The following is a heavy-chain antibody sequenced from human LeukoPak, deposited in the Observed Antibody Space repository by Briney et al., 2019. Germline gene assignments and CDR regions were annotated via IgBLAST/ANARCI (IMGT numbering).Heavy chain of an antibody. Sequence: SETLSLTCTVSGGSISSGSYYWRWIRQPAGKGLEWIGRIYTSGSTNYNPSLKSRVTISVDKSKNQFSLKLSSVTAADTAVYYCARGWRTAAGTCWFDPWGQGTLVTVSS. CDR2: IYTSGST. D-gene: IGHD6-13*01. CDR1: GGSISSGSYY. CDR3: ARGWRTAAGTCWFDP. V-gene: IGHV4-61*02. J-gene: IGHJ5*02.